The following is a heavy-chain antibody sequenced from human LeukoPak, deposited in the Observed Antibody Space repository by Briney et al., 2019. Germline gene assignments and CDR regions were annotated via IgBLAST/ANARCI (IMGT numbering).Heavy chain of an antibody. CDR3: AGDLVTLPKAFAP. CDR1: ADSFSSHY. CDR2: ISYIGST. Sequence: PSETLSLTCAVSADSFSSHYWTWIRQPPGKGLEWIGYISYIGSTNYNPSLKSRVTISIDTSKNQFSLKLTSVTAAYTAVYYFAGDLVTLPKAFAPCGQGKLV. D-gene: IGHD3-16*01. V-gene: IGHV4-59*11. J-gene: IGHJ3*01.